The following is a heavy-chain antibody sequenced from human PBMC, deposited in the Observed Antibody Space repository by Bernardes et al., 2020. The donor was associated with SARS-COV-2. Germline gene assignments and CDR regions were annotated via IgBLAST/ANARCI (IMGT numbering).Heavy chain of an antibody. CDR2: ISGSGGST. V-gene: IGHV3-23*01. CDR1: EFTFSSYA. Sequence: GSLRLSCVASEFTFSSYAMSWVRQAPGKGLEWVSAISGSGGSTYYADSVKGRFTISRDNSKNTLYLQMNSLRVEDTAVYYCAKEVGAIPGDDAFDIWGQGTMVTVSS. J-gene: IGHJ3*02. CDR3: AKEVGAIPGDDAFDI. D-gene: IGHD1-26*01.